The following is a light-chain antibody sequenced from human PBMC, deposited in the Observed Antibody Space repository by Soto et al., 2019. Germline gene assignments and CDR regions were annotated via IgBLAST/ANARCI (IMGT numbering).Light chain of an antibody. V-gene: IGKV3-20*01. CDR3: QHYGRPQWT. CDR2: GIF. J-gene: IGKJ1*01. CDR1: QTVSSSY. Sequence: EIVLTQSPGTLSLSPGERATLSCRASQTVSSSYLAWYQQKPGQAPRLLIYGIFTRANGIPDRFSGSGSGTDFTLTINKLEPEDSAVYYCQHYGRPQWTFGQGTKVEIK.